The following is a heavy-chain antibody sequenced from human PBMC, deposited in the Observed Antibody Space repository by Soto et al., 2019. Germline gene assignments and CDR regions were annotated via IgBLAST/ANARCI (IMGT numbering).Heavy chain of an antibody. D-gene: IGHD2-15*01. CDR2: IYPGDSDT. CDR3: ARQSFGSRGGKYPFDY. Sequence: PGESLKLSCKGSGYRFTSYWIGWVRQMPGKGLEWMGIIYPGDSDTRYSPSFQGQVTISADKSISTAYLQWSSLKASDTAMYYCARQSFGSRGGKYPFDYWGQGTLVTVSS. CDR1: GYRFTSYW. V-gene: IGHV5-51*01. J-gene: IGHJ4*02.